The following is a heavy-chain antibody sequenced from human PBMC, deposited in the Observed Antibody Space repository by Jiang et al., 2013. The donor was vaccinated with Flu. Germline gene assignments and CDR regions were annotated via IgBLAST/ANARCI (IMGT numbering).Heavy chain of an antibody. CDR1: GDSVSSNNAA. CDR3: ARELDDGNFPLRFDF. J-gene: IGHJ4*02. Sequence: QTLSLTCAISGDSVSSNNAAWNWIRQSPSRGLEWLGRTYYISKWYNDYAVSLKSRITINPDTSKNQFSLQLNSVTPEDTAVYYCARELDDGNFPLRFDFWGLGTLVTVSS. D-gene: IGHD4-23*01. CDR2: TYYISKWYN. V-gene: IGHV6-1*01.